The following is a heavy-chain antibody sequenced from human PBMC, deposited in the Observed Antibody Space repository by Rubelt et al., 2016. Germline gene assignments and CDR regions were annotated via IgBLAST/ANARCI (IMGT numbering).Heavy chain of an antibody. CDR3: ARGGTTNWFDP. Sequence: QVQLQESGPGLVKPSETLSLTCTVSGGSISNDYWNWIRQPPGKGLEWIGYIYYSGSTSYNPSLKSRVTISVDTSKNQFSLKLTSVTAADTAVYYCARGGTTNWFDPWGQGTLVTVSS. CDR1: GGSISNDY. V-gene: IGHV4-59*01. J-gene: IGHJ5*02. D-gene: IGHD4-17*01. CDR2: IYYSGST.